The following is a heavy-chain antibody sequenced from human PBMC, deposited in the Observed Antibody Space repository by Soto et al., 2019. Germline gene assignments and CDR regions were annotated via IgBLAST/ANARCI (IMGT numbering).Heavy chain of an antibody. CDR1: GGTFSFYA. J-gene: IGHJ5*02. CDR3: VEQQSSSPYRFDP. Sequence: RASVKVSCKPSGGTFSFYAISWVRQAPGQGLEWMGGFIRIFGTSSYAQKFQGRVTITADEFTNTAYMDLSSLRSEDTAVYYCVEQQSSSPYRFDPWGQGTLVTVSS. V-gene: IGHV1-69*13. CDR2: FIRIFGTS. D-gene: IGHD6-13*01.